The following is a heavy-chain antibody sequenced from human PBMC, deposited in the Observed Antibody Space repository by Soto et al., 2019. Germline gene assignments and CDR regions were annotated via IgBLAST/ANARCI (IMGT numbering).Heavy chain of an antibody. J-gene: IGHJ4*02. Sequence: QVQLVQSGAEVQKPGASVKVSCKASGYTFTSYGISWARQAPGQGLEWMGWISAYNGNTNYAQKLQGRVTMTTDTSTSTAYMELRSLRSDDTAVYYCARAYYDYIWGSYRQYYFDYWGQGTLVTVSS. CDR1: GYTFTSYG. CDR3: ARAYYDYIWGSYRQYYFDY. D-gene: IGHD3-16*02. CDR2: ISAYNGNT. V-gene: IGHV1-18*01.